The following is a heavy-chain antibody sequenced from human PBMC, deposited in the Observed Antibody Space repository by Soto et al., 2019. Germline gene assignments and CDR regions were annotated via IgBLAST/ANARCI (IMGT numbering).Heavy chain of an antibody. CDR2: ISAYNGNT. J-gene: IGHJ6*04. Sequence: QVQLVQSGAEVKKPGASVKVSCKSSGYTFTSYGISWVRQAPGQGLEWMGWISAYNGNTNYAQKLQGRVTMTTDTSTSTAYMELRSLRSDDTAVYYCARDLPLHLYYYYGMDVWGKGTTVTVSS. V-gene: IGHV1-18*04. CDR3: ARDLPLHLYYYYGMDV. CDR1: GYTFTSYG.